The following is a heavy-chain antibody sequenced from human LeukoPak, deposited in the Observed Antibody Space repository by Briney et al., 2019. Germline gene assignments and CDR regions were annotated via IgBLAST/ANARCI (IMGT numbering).Heavy chain of an antibody. CDR2: INAGNGNT. CDR1: GYTFTSSA. D-gene: IGHD3-10*01. CDR3: ARDRPRLVRIHYYDAFDI. Sequence: APVKVSCKASGYTFTSSATHWVRQAPGHRLAWMGWINAGNGNTNYSLKFQGRVTTTRDTSASIAYMELSSLRSEDTAVYYCARDRPRLVRIHYYDAFDIWGQGTMVTVSS. J-gene: IGHJ3*02. V-gene: IGHV1-3*01.